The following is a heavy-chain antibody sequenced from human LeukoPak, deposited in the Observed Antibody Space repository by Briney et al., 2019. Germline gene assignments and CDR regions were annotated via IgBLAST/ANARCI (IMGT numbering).Heavy chain of an antibody. CDR3: AKDLGDPRYYYDSSGTLDY. CDR1: GFTFDDYA. CDR2: ISGGGGST. D-gene: IGHD3-22*01. V-gene: IGHV3-43*02. Sequence: GGSLRLSCAASGFTFDDYAMHWVRQPPGKGLECVSLISGGGGSTYYADSVKGRFTISRDNSKNSLYLQMNSLRTEDTALYYCAKDLGDPRYYYDSSGTLDYWGQGTLVTVSS. J-gene: IGHJ4*02.